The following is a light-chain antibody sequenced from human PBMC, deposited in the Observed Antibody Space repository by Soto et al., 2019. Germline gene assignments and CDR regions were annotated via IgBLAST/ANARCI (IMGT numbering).Light chain of an antibody. Sequence: QAVLTQPASVSGSPGQSITISCTGTSSDVGGYNYVPWYQHHPGKAPKLMIYDVSNRPSGVSNRFSGSKSGNTASLTISGLQPEDEADYYCSSYTTSNTRQIVLGTGTKLTVL. CDR1: SSDVGGYNY. J-gene: IGLJ1*01. V-gene: IGLV2-14*03. CDR3: SSYTTSNTRQIV. CDR2: DVS.